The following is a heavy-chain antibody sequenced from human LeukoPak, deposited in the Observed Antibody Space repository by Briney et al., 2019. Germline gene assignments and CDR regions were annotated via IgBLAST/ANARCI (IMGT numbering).Heavy chain of an antibody. Sequence: SETLSLTCIVSGDSLSSYYWSWIRQPPGKGLEWIGYIYHTGSARYNPSHTCRVSIAVDMSKNQFSLNLSSVTAADAAVYFCARMKLGYCDGGACPYYFVCRGQGT. V-gene: IGHV4-59*01. CDR2: IYHTGSA. J-gene: IGHJ4*02. CDR3: ARMKLGYCDGGACPYYFVC. CDR1: GDSLSSYY. D-gene: IGHD2-8*02.